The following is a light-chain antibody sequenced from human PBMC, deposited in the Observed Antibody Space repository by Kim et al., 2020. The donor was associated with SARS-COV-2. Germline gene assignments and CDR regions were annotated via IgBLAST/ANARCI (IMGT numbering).Light chain of an antibody. J-gene: IGKJ5*01. CDR1: QSFSSW. V-gene: IGKV1-5*03. CDR2: KTS. Sequence: DIQMTQSPSTLSASVGDRVTITCRASQSFSSWLAWYQQKPGKVPRLLIYKTSILESGVPSRFSGSGSGTEFTLTISSLQPDDFATYCCQQYNNFPLTFGQGTRLEIK. CDR3: QQYNNFPLT.